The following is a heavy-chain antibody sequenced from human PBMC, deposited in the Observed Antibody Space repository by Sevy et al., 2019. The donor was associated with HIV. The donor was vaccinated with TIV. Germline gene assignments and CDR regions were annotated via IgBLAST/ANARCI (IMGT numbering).Heavy chain of an antibody. V-gene: IGHV3-74*01. D-gene: IGHD5-12*01. CDR3: ATLGFAGYPPNL. CDR2: IDGDGIST. CDR1: GFTFSKYW. Sequence: GGSLRLSCAASGFTFSKYWMHWVRQAPGKGLVWVSRIDGDGISTNYADSVKGRFTISRDNAKNTLYLQMHSLRPEETAVYYCATLGFAGYPPNLWGQGTLVTVSS. J-gene: IGHJ4*02.